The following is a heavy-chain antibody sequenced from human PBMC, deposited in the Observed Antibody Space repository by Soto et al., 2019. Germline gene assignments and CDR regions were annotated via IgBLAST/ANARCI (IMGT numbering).Heavy chain of an antibody. CDR1: GYSFTRYG. V-gene: IGHV1-18*01. D-gene: IGHD3-16*01. J-gene: IGHJ6*02. CDR2: INAYNGNT. Sequence: QVQLVQSGAEVKNPGASVKVSCKASGYSFTRYGIGWARQAPGQGLEWMGWINAYNGNTNYAQNLQGRLTLTTDTYTTTAYMEMRILRPTDTAIYDCAMVDVYVTASPQDGWGQGTTVTVSS. CDR3: AMVDVYVTASPQDG.